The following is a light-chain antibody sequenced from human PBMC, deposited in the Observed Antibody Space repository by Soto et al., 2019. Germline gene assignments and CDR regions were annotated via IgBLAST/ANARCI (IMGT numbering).Light chain of an antibody. Sequence: DIVITQSPLSLPVTPGEPASISCRSSQSLLHSNGYNYLDWYLQQPGQSPQLMIYLGSNRSSGVPDRLSGSGSGTDFTLKISRVEAEEGWVDYGMPELQTPRTFCQGTKVDIK. J-gene: IGKJ1*01. V-gene: IGKV2-28*01. CDR2: LGS. CDR1: QSLLHSNGYNY. CDR3: MPELQTPRT.